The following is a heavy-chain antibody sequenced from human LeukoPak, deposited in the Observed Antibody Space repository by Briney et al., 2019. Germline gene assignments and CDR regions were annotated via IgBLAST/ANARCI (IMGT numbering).Heavy chain of an antibody. V-gene: IGHV3-15*01. D-gene: IGHD2-15*01. CDR2: IKSKSDGGTI. J-gene: IGHJ4*02. CDR3: TTRRQDGW. CDR1: GFTFSDAW. Sequence: GGSLRLSCVGSGFTFSDAWMSWVRQAPGKGLEWVGRIKSKSDGGTIDYAAPVKGRFTILRDDSRNTLYLQMNSLKTEDTAVYYCTTRRQDGWWGQGTLVTVS.